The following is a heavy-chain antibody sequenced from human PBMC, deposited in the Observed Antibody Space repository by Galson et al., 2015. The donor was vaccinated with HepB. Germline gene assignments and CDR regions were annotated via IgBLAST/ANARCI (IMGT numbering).Heavy chain of an antibody. V-gene: IGHV1-69*13. D-gene: IGHD3-3*01. CDR1: GGTFSSYA. CDR2: IIPIFGTA. Sequence: SVKVSCKASGGTFSSYAISWVRQAPGQGLEWMGGIIPIFGTANYAQKFQGRVTITADESTSTAYMELSSLRSEDTAVYYCARAGVFGVDTGYFDLWGRGTLVTVSS. CDR3: ARAGVFGVDTGYFDL. J-gene: IGHJ2*01.